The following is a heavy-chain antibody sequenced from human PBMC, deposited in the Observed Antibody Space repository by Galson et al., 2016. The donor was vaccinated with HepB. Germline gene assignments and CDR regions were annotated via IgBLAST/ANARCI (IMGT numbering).Heavy chain of an antibody. V-gene: IGHV1-3*01. Sequence: VKVSCKASGNTFTASAIHWVRQAPGQRLEWMGWITVVNGNTKYSQKFQDRVTFTSDTSASTAYMDLGSLTSEDTAVYYCARIGGGSSGFDYWGQGSLVTVSS. CDR3: ARIGGGSSGFDY. J-gene: IGHJ4*02. D-gene: IGHD2-15*01. CDR1: GNTFTASA. CDR2: ITVVNGNT.